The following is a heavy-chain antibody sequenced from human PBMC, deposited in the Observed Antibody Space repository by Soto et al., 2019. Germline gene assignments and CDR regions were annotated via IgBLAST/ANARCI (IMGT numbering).Heavy chain of an antibody. D-gene: IGHD2-21*02. Sequence: PSETLSLTCTVSGGSISSCYWRWIRQPPGKGLEWIGNIHYSGSTNSNPSIKSRITISVDTSKNQFSMKLSSVAAVDSAVFYCARLRLSEPTDAFDIWGQGTMVTVSS. CDR1: GGSISSCY. CDR3: ARLRLSEPTDAFDI. J-gene: IGHJ3*02. CDR2: IHYSGST. V-gene: IGHV4-59*01.